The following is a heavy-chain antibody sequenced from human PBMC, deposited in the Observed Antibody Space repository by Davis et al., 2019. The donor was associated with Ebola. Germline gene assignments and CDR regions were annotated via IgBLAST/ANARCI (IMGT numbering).Heavy chain of an antibody. CDR2: ISSSSSYI. J-gene: IGHJ4*02. V-gene: IGHV3-21*01. CDR3: ARVEGHDFWSGYYYDY. CDR1: GFTFSSYS. D-gene: IGHD3-3*01. Sequence: GESLKISCAASGFTFSSYSMNWVRQAPGKGLEWVSSISSSSSYIYYADSVKGRFTISRDNAKNSLYLQMNSLRAEDTAVYYCARVEGHDFWSGYYYDYWGQGTLVTVSS.